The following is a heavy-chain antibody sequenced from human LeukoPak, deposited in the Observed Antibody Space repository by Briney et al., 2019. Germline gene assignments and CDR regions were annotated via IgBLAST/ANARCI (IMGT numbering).Heavy chain of an antibody. Sequence: SETLSLTCTVSGGSINTSSYYWGWIRQPPGKGLEWIGSIYYSGSTYYNPSLKSRVTISVDTSKNQFSLKLSSVTAADTAVYYCARKQYCTNGVCYGYYFDYWGQGTLVTVSS. CDR1: GGSINTSSYY. CDR2: IYYSGST. J-gene: IGHJ4*02. CDR3: ARKQYCTNGVCYGYYFDY. V-gene: IGHV4-39*01. D-gene: IGHD2-8*01.